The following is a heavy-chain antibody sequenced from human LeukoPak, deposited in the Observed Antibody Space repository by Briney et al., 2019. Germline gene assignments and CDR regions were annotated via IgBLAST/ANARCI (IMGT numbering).Heavy chain of an antibody. D-gene: IGHD3-9*01. V-gene: IGHV3-23*01. CDR2: IGARGGST. J-gene: IGHJ4*01. CDR1: GFPYNIYS. Sequence: PGGSLSLACATSGFPYNIYSMSCVRQAPGKGLEWVSGIGARGGSTFYADSVKGRFTLSREHSKNTLYLQMNSLRTEDTAVYYCAKAESYDVLTGLDYWGHGALVTVSS. CDR3: AKAESYDVLTGLDY.